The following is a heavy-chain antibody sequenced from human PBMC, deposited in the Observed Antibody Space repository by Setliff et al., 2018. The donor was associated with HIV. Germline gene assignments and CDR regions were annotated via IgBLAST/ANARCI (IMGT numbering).Heavy chain of an antibody. Sequence: SETLSLTCTVSGGSISSGGYYWSRIRQYPGKGLEWFGYILYSGSTNYNPSLQSRVTMSVDTSKNQFSLTLTSVTAADTAVYYCARQDGALTGRYFYYYMNVWGKGTTVTVSS. CDR2: ILYSGST. D-gene: IGHD3-9*01. CDR1: GGSISSGGYY. CDR3: ARQDGALTGRYFYYYMNV. J-gene: IGHJ6*03. V-gene: IGHV4-61*08.